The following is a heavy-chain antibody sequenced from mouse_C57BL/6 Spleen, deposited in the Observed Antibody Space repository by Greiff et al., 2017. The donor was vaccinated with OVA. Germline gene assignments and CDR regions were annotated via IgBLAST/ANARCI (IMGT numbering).Heavy chain of an antibody. D-gene: IGHD1-1*01. V-gene: IGHV1-74*01. CDR2: IHPSDSDT. CDR3: AMENYYGSSYDWYFDV. J-gene: IGHJ1*03. Sequence: QVQLKESGAELVKPGASVKVSCKASGYTFTSYWMHWVKQRPGPGLEWIGRIHPSDSDTNYNQKFKGKATLTVDKSSSTAYMQLSSLTSEDSAVYYCAMENYYGSSYDWYFDVWGTGTTVTVSS. CDR1: GYTFTSYW.